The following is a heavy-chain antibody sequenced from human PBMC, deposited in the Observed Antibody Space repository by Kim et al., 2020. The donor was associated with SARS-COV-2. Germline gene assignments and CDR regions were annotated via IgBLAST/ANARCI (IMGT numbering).Heavy chain of an antibody. J-gene: IGHJ4*02. CDR2: IIPMFGAP. D-gene: IGHD2-21*02. CDR1: GDIFNTYG. Sequence: SVKVSCKASGDIFNTYGVSWVRQAPGQGLEWMGQIIPMFGAPIYAEKLEGRVTVTADESTSTAHMELSSLRSEDTAVYYCASVLSPREFGDFGPDSWGQGTLVTVSS. CDR3: ASVLSPREFGDFGPDS. V-gene: IGHV1-69*13.